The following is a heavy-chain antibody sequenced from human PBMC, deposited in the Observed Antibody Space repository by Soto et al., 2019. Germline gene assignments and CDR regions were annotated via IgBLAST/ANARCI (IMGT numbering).Heavy chain of an antibody. J-gene: IGHJ6*02. CDR3: ARRIAVAGDQGAPYGMDV. D-gene: IGHD6-19*01. CDR2: IIPIFGTA. Sequence: GASVKVSCKASGGTFSSYAISWVRQAPGQGLEWMGGIIPIFGTANYAQKFQGRVTITADESTSTAYMELSSLRSEDTAVYYCARRIAVAGDQGAPYGMDVWGQGTTVPVSS. V-gene: IGHV1-69*13. CDR1: GGTFSSYA.